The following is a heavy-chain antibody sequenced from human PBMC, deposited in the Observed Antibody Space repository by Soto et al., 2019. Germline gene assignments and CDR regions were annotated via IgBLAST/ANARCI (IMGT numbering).Heavy chain of an antibody. CDR3: ARAGIAAAAPTAGY. V-gene: IGHV1-18*01. CDR1: GYSFTSYG. J-gene: IGHJ4*02. CDR2: ISAYNGNT. Sequence: ASVKVSCKASGYSFTSYGISWVRQAPGQGLEWMGWISAYNGNTKYAQKVQDRVTMTTDTSTSTAYMELRSLRSDDTALYYCARAGIAAAAPTAGYWGQGTPVTVSS. D-gene: IGHD6-25*01.